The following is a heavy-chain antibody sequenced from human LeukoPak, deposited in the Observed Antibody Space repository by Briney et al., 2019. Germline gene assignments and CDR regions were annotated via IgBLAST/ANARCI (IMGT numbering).Heavy chain of an antibody. J-gene: IGHJ4*02. CDR2: ISAYNGNT. CDR1: GYTFTSYD. Sequence: ASVKVSCKASGYTFTSYDISWVRQAPGQGLEWMGWISAYNGNTNYAQKLQGRVTMTTDTSTSTAYMELRSLRSDDTAVYYCARTLRYFDWLPVGDYWGQGTLVTVSS. CDR3: ARTLRYFDWLPVGDY. V-gene: IGHV1-18*01. D-gene: IGHD3-9*01.